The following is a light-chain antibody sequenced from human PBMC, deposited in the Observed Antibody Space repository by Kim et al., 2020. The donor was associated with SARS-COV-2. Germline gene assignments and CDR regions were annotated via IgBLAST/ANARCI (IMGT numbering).Light chain of an antibody. CDR1: QSLLYSNGYTY. V-gene: IGKV2-30*01. J-gene: IGKJ2*03. CDR3: MQATHWPPR. CDR2: GVS. Sequence: DVVMTQSPLSLPVTLGQPASISCRSSQSLLYSNGYTYLNWFQQRPGQSPSRLLYGVSNRDSGVPDRFSGSGSGTDFTLKINRLEAEEVVVYDCMQATHWPPRFGQGTKLEI.